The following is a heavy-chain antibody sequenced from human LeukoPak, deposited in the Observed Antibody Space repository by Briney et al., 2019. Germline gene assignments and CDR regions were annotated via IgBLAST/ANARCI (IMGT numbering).Heavy chain of an antibody. CDR3: ARDIGPDYDFWSASSKWFDP. CDR2: IYYSGTT. V-gene: IGHV4-39*07. J-gene: IGHJ5*02. Sequence: SETLSLTCTVSGGSISSSPYYWGWIRQPPGKGLEWIGSIYYSGTTHYNPSLESRVTISIDTSENQFSLKLSSVTAADTAVYYRARDIGPDYDFWSASSKWFDPWGQGTLVTVSS. D-gene: IGHD3-3*01. CDR1: GGSISSSPYY.